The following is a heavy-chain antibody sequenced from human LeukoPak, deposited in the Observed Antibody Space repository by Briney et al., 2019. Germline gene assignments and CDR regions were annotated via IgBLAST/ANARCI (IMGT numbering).Heavy chain of an antibody. CDR1: GYTFTSYA. CDR2: INANTGNP. D-gene: IGHD3-10*01. J-gene: IGHJ4*02. CDR3: ARDTGFSMLRGILF. V-gene: IGHV7-4-1*02. Sequence: GASVKVSCKASGYTFTSYAMNWVRQAPGQGLEWMGWINANTGNPTYAQGFTGRFVFSLDTSVSTAYLQISSLKAEDTAVYYCARDTGFSMLRGILFWGQGTPVTVSS.